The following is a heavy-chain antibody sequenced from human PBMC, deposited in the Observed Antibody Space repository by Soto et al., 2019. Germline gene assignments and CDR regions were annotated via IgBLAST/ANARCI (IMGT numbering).Heavy chain of an antibody. CDR2: IIPIFGTA. J-gene: IGHJ4*02. CDR1: GGTFSSSA. D-gene: IGHD6-13*01. Sequence: VQLVQSGADVKKPGSSVKVSGKASGGTFSSSAISWVRQAPGQGLEWMGGIIPIFGTATYAQKFQGRDTITADKSAVKADRELSTLSSEDTAVYYCAREPGPRPSSVLHSEGTGDDDLDYWGQGTLVTVSS. CDR3: AREPGPRPSSVLHSEGTGDDDLDY. V-gene: IGHV1-69*06.